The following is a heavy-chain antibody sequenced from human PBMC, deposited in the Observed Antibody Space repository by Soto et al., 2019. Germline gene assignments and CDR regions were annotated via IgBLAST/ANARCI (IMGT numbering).Heavy chain of an antibody. J-gene: IGHJ4*02. CDR2: ISDSGDTS. Sequence: GGSLRLSCVVSGFTFSNYAMSWVRQAPGKGLEWVSGISDSGDTSYYADSVKGRFTISRDNSKNTLYLQMNSLRVEDSAVYYCAKNRRPYSSSYNYWGQGTLVTVSS. V-gene: IGHV3-23*01. CDR3: AKNRRPYSSSYNY. D-gene: IGHD6-13*01. CDR1: GFTFSNYA.